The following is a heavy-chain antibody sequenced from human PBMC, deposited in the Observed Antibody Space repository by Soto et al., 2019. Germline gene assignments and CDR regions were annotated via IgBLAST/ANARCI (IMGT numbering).Heavy chain of an antibody. CDR2: IKQDGSEK. D-gene: IGHD6-13*01. CDR1: GFTFSSYW. CDR3: ARDLRFRQLDD. Sequence: EVQLVESGGGLVQPGGSLRLSCAASGFTFSSYWMSWVRQVPGKGLEWVANIKQDGSEKYYVDSVKGRFTISRDNAKNSLYLQMNSLRAEDTAVYYCARDLRFRQLDDWGQGTLVTVSS. J-gene: IGHJ4*02. V-gene: IGHV3-7*03.